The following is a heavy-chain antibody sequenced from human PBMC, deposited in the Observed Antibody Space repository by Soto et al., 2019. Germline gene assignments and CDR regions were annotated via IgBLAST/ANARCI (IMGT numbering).Heavy chain of an antibody. CDR1: GGSISSSSYY. D-gene: IGHD6-19*01. J-gene: IGHJ4*02. CDR3: ARTSAGYSSS. V-gene: IGHV4-39*02. CDR2: IYYSGST. Sequence: QLQLQESGPGLVKPSETLSLTCTVSGGSISSSSYYWGWIRQPPGKGLEWIGSIYYSGSTYYNPSLKDRLPTSGTTCRNHCSLKLSPVTAADTGVDYRARTSAGYSSSWGQGTLVTVSS.